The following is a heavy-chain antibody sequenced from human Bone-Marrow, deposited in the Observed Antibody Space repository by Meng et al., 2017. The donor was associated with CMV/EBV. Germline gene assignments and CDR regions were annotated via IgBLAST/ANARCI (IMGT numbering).Heavy chain of an antibody. CDR2: ISWDGGST. Sequence: VASGFNFDDYTMHCVRQAPGKGLEWVSLISWDGGSTYYADSVKGRFTISRDNSKNSLYLQMNSLRTEDTALYYCAKGSGYYGNYFDYWGQGTLVTVSS. CDR3: AKGSGYYGNYFDY. D-gene: IGHD3-22*01. J-gene: IGHJ4*02. CDR1: GFNFDDYT. V-gene: IGHV3-43*01.